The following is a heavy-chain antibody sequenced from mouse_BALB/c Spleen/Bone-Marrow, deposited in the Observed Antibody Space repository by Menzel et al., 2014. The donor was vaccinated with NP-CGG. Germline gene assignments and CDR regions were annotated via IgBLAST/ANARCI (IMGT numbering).Heavy chain of an antibody. CDR2: IDPENGNT. CDR3: ASYYGSSYDYFDY. V-gene: IGHV14-1*02. Sequence: VQLKQSGAELVRPGALVKLSCKASGFNIXDYYMHWVKQRPEQGLEWIGWIDPENGNTIYDPKLQGKASITADTSSNTAYLQLSSLTSEDTAVYYCASYYGSSYDYFDYWGQGTTLTVSS. CDR1: GFNIXDYY. J-gene: IGHJ2*01. D-gene: IGHD1-1*01.